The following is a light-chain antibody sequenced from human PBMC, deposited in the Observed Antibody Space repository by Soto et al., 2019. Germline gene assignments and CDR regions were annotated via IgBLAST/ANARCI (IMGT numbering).Light chain of an antibody. CDR1: QSVSSY. V-gene: IGKV3-11*01. J-gene: IGKJ1*01. CDR3: QQRSNWPGT. CDR2: DAS. Sequence: EIVLTQSPATLSLSPGERATLSCRASQSVSSYLAWYQQKPGQAPRLLIYDASNRATGIPARFSGSGSGTDFTLNISSLDHEDCAIYYCQQRSNWPGTFGQGTKVEFK.